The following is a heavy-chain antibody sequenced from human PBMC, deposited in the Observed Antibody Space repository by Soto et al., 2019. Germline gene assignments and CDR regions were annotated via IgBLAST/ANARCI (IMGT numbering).Heavy chain of an antibody. V-gene: IGHV1-2*04. Sequence: ASVKVSCKASGYTFTGYYMHWVRQAPGQGLEWMGWINPNSGGTNYAQKFQGWVTMTRDTSISTAYMELSRLRSDDTAVYYCASGLQGYGSDGDCLYYWSQGTLVTVSS. CDR1: GYTFTGYY. CDR2: INPNSGGT. J-gene: IGHJ4*02. D-gene: IGHD2-15*01. CDR3: ASGLQGYGSDGDCLYY.